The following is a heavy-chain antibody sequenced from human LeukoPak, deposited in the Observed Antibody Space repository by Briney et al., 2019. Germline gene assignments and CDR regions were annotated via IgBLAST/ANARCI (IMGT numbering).Heavy chain of an antibody. J-gene: IGHJ6*03. CDR2: INHSGST. D-gene: IGHD3-22*01. Sequence: SETLSLTCAVYGGSFSGYYWSWIRQPPGKGLEWIGEINHSGSTKYNPSLKSRVTISVDTSKNQFSLKLSSVTAADTAVYYCARGYYDSSGYYSTKPAGYYYYYMDVWGKGTTVTISS. CDR1: GGSFSGYY. CDR3: ARGYYDSSGYYSTKPAGYYYYYMDV. V-gene: IGHV4-34*01.